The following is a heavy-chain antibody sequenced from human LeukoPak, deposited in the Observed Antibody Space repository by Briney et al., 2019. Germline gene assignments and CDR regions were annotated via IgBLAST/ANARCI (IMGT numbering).Heavy chain of an antibody. J-gene: IGHJ4*02. CDR1: GFTFSNYW. V-gene: IGHV3-74*01. Sequence: GGSLRLSCAASGFTFSNYWMHWVRQAPGKGLVWVSRISSDGSSTNYADSVKGRFTISRDNAKNTLYLQMNSLRAEDTAVYYCAKGGIVGTTQPYFDYWDQGTLVTVSS. CDR2: ISSDGSST. CDR3: AKGGIVGTTQPYFDY. D-gene: IGHD1-26*01.